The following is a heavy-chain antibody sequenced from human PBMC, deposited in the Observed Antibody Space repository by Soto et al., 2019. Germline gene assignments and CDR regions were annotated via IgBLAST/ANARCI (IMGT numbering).Heavy chain of an antibody. CDR1: GGTFSSYA. Sequence: ASVKVSCKASGGTFSSYAISWVRQAPGQGHEWMGIINPSGGSTSYAQKFQGRVTMTRDTSTSTAYMELRSLISDDTAVYYCARDWGRGQFLTNKDYWGQGTQVTVSS. V-gene: IGHV1-46*01. D-gene: IGHD3-10*01. CDR3: ARDWGRGQFLTNKDY. CDR2: INPSGGST. J-gene: IGHJ4*02.